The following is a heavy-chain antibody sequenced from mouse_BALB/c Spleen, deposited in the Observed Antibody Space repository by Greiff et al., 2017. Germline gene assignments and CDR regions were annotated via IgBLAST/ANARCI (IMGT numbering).Heavy chain of an antibody. D-gene: IGHD2-14*01. J-gene: IGHJ3*01. CDR1: GFTFSDYY. Sequence: EVQLVESGGGLVKPGGSLKLSCAASGFTFSDYYMYWVRQTPEKRLEWVATISDGGSYTYYPDSVKGRFTISRDNAKNNLYLQMSSLKSEDTAMYYGARGAHYRYDGWFAYWGQGTLVTVSA. V-gene: IGHV5-4*02. CDR2: ISDGGSYT. CDR3: ARGAHYRYDGWFAY.